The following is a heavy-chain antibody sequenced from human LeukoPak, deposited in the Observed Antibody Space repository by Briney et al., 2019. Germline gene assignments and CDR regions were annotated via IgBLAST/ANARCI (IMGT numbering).Heavy chain of an antibody. Sequence: SLRLSCAASGFTFEDFAMQWVRKTPGKGREGVSGISWYSDNIGYAVSVMGRFTISRDNAKNTLYLEMNSLRPEDMGLYYCAKASNIASPYSHIDVWGKGTTVAVSS. D-gene: IGHD2-21*01. J-gene: IGHJ6*03. V-gene: IGHV3-9*03. CDR2: ISWYSDNI. CDR3: AKASNIASPYSHIDV. CDR1: GFTFEDFA.